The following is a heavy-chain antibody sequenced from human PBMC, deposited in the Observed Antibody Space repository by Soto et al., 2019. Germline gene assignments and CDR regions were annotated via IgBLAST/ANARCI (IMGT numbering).Heavy chain of an antibody. J-gene: IGHJ4*02. CDR2: IWGDGSIP. CDR3: VRDGVWSRPFYGDLDY. D-gene: IGHD2-21*01. CDR1: GFTFSAYG. Sequence: GGSLRLSCAASGFTFSAYGMHWVRQAPGKGLEWVTIIWGDGSIPDYADSVKGRFTISRDNSKNTMYLQMNSLRAEDTAVYYCVRDGVWSRPFYGDLDYWGQGTVVTVS. V-gene: IGHV3-33*01.